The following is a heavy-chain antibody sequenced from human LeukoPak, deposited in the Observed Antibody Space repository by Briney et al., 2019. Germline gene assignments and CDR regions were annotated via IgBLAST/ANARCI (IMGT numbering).Heavy chain of an antibody. D-gene: IGHD6-19*01. CDR3: AMTVASREFDP. CDR1: GGSFSGYY. V-gene: IGHV4-34*01. CDR2: ITHRGST. Sequence: PLETLSLTCTVSGGSFSGYYWSWIRQPPGKGLEWIGEITHRGSTNYNPSLKSRVTMSVDTSKNQFSLKLNSVTAADTAVYYCAMTVASREFDPWGQGTLVTVSS. J-gene: IGHJ5*01.